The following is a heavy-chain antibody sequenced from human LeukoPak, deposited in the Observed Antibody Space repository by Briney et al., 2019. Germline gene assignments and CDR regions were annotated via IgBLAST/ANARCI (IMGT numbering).Heavy chain of an antibody. CDR2: IKSKTDGGTT. D-gene: IGHD6-19*01. Sequence: PGGSLRLSCAASGFTFSDYWMSWVRQAPGKGLEWVGHIKSKTDGGTTDYAAPVKGRFIISRDDSKNTLYLQMNSLKTEDTAVYYCTTGYGSDWYYWGQGTLVTVSS. CDR3: TTGYGSDWYY. CDR1: GFTFSDYW. V-gene: IGHV3-15*01. J-gene: IGHJ4*02.